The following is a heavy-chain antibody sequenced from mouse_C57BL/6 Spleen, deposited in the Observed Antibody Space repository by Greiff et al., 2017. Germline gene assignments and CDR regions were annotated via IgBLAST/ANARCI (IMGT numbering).Heavy chain of an antibody. D-gene: IGHD2-12*01. V-gene: IGHV1-80*01. CDR2: IYPGDGDT. J-gene: IGHJ3*01. CDR1: GYAFSSYW. CDR3: ERMGDSYRFAY. Sequence: VQLQQSGAELVKPGASVKISCKASGYAFSSYWMNWVKQRPGKGLEWIGQIYPGDGDTNYNGKFKGKATLTADKSSSTAYMQLSSLTSEDSAVYFGERMGDSYRFAYWGQGTLVTVSA.